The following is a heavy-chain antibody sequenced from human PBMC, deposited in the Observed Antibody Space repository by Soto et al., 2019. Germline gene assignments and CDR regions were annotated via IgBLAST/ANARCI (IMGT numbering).Heavy chain of an antibody. V-gene: IGHV3-11*06. CDR2: ISSSSSYT. CDR1: GFTFSDYY. J-gene: IGHJ4*02. Sequence: GGSLRLSCAASGFTFSDYYMSWIRQAPGKGLEWVSYISSSSSYTNYADSVKGRFTISRDNAKNSLYLQMNSLRAEDTAVYYCASYSSGWPYYFDYWGQGTLVTVSS. D-gene: IGHD6-25*01. CDR3: ASYSSGWPYYFDY.